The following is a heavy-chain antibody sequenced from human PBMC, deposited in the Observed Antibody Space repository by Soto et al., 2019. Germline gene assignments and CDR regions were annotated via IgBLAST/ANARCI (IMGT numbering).Heavy chain of an antibody. CDR2: IWYDGSNK. V-gene: IGHV3-33*01. J-gene: IGHJ5*02. CDR1: VFTFSGYG. Sequence: PRGPLNLPGVASVFTFSGYGMHWVRQAPGKGLEWVAVIWYDGSNKYYADSVKGRFTISRDNSKNTLYLRMNSLRAEDTAAYYCAREALSTVPPSWGQGTLGTISS. CDR3: AREALSTVPPS. D-gene: IGHD1-1*01.